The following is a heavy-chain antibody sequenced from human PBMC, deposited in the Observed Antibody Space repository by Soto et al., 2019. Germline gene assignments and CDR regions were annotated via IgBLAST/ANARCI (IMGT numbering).Heavy chain of an antibody. CDR2: ISSTSIKI. D-gene: IGHD1-26*01. J-gene: IGHJ4*02. Sequence: GGSLRLSCAASGFTFSSYTMNWVRQAPGKGLEWVSSISSTSIKIYYADSLEGRFTVSRDNARDSLFLRMNSLRPEDTAVYFCARDTGGPLDYWGQGTLVTVSS. CDR1: GFTFSSYT. V-gene: IGHV3-21*01. CDR3: ARDTGGPLDY.